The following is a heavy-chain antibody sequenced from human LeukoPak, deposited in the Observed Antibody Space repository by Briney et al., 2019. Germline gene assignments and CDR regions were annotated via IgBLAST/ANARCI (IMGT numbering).Heavy chain of an antibody. CDR1: GASISSSTDY. J-gene: IGHJ5*02. CDR2: IYYSGST. V-gene: IGHV4-39*02. CDR3: ARDPSASTRSRITMVRGVIRGSVP. Sequence: TSETLSLTCTVSGASISSSTDYWGWIRQPPGKGLEWIANIYYSGSTYYNPSLKSRVTISVDTSKNQFSLKLSSVTAADTAVYYCARDPSASTRSRITMVRGVIRGSVPWGQGTLVTVSS. D-gene: IGHD3-10*01.